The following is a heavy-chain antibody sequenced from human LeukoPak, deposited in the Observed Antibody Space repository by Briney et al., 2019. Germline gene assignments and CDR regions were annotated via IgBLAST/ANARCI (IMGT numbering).Heavy chain of an antibody. Sequence: GGSLRLSCVGSGFTFNNYWMLWVRQAPRKGLVWVSRINTDGTTTSYADSVKGRFTFSRDNSKNTLYLQMNSLRAEDTAVYYCAKGKDSVAGATNDYWGQGTLVTVSS. CDR3: AKGKDSVAGATNDY. V-gene: IGHV3-74*01. D-gene: IGHD6-19*01. CDR2: INTDGTTT. J-gene: IGHJ4*02. CDR1: GFTFNNYW.